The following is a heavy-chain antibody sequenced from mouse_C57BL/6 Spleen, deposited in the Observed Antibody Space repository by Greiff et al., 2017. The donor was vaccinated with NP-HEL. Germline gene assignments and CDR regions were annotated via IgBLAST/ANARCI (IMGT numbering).Heavy chain of an antibody. CDR1: GYTFTDYE. Sequence: QVQLKQSGAELVRPGASVTLSCKASGYTFTDYEMHWVKQTPVHGLEWIGAIDPETGGTAYNQKFKGKAILTADKSSSTAYMELRSLTSADSAVYYCTRPGYYGTLDYWGQGTTLTVSS. V-gene: IGHV1-15*01. D-gene: IGHD1-1*01. CDR2: IDPETGGT. J-gene: IGHJ2*01. CDR3: TRPGYYGTLDY.